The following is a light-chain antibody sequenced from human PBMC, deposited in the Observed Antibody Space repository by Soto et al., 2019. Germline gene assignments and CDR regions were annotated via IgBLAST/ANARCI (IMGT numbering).Light chain of an antibody. Sequence: DIQMTQSPSPLSASVGDRVTITCQASQDINSYLSWYQQRPGKAPKLLIYDAFTLETGVPSRFSGSGSGTDFIFTISSLQPEDFATYYCQQYDTFPVTFGQGTRLEIK. CDR3: QQYDTFPVT. J-gene: IGKJ5*01. CDR1: QDINSY. V-gene: IGKV1-33*01. CDR2: DAF.